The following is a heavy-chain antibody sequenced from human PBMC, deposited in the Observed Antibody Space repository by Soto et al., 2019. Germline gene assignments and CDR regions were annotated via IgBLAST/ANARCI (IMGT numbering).Heavy chain of an antibody. CDR2: ISGSGATT. CDR3: ARDQLYYNDISGRPLNAFDV. Sequence: GGSLRLSCAASGFTFSSYAMTWVRQAPGKGLEWVSGISGSGATTSYADSVKGRFTVSRDNSKNSLYLQMNSLRAEDTAVYYCARDQLYYNDISGRPLNAFDVWGQGTMVTVSS. V-gene: IGHV3-23*01. J-gene: IGHJ3*01. CDR1: GFTFSSYA. D-gene: IGHD3-22*01.